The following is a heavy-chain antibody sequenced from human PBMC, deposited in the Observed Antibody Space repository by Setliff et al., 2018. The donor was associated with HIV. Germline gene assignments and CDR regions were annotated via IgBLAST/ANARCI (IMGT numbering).Heavy chain of an antibody. D-gene: IGHD3-10*01. CDR3: ARARGLLPYYYLDV. V-gene: IGHV4-31*03. J-gene: IGHJ6*03. Sequence: SETLSLTCSVSGDSISSGAYYWSWIRQHPVKGLEWIGYIFSSGITYYSPSLHSRVTISLDTSKNQFSLNLTSITAADTAVYYCARARGLLPYYYLDVWGKGTTVTVSS. CDR2: IFSSGIT. CDR1: GDSISSGAYY.